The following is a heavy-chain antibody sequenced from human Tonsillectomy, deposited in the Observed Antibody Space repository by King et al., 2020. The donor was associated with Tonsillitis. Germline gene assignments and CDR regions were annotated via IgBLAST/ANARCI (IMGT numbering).Heavy chain of an antibody. CDR3: ARGLVSYYYGSAVGVYYGMDV. Sequence: QLVQSGGGVVQPGRSLRLSCAASGFTFSSYGMHWVRQAPGKGLEWVAVISYDGSNKYYADSVKGRFTISRDNSKNTLYLQMNSLRAEDTAVYYCARGLVSYYYGSAVGVYYGMDVWGQGTTVTVSS. CDR2: ISYDGSNK. V-gene: IGHV3-33*05. J-gene: IGHJ6*02. D-gene: IGHD3-10*01. CDR1: GFTFSSYG.